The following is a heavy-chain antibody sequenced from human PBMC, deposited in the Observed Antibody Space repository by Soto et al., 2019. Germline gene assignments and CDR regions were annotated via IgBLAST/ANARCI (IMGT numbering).Heavy chain of an antibody. Sequence: EVRLVESGGDLVKPGGCLRLSCAASGITFPNAWMSWVRQAPGKGLEWVGRIKNKADGGTADYAAPVRGRFTISRDDSKNPLFLQMNSLETEDTAVYYCTTDPGDYEDFWGQGTLVTVSS. CDR1: GITFPNAW. J-gene: IGHJ4*02. V-gene: IGHV3-15*01. D-gene: IGHD4-17*01. CDR2: IKNKADGGTA. CDR3: TTDPGDYEDF.